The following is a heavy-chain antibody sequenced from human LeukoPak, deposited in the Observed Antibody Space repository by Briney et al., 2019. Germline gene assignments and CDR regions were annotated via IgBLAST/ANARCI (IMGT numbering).Heavy chain of an antibody. V-gene: IGHV4-39*07. CDR1: GGSISSSSYY. D-gene: IGHD7-27*01. CDR2: IYYSGSI. CDR3: AREPIGPGAFDI. Sequence: SETLSLTCTVSGGSISSSSYYWGWIRQPPGKGLEWIGNIYYSGSIYYNPSLKSRVTISVDTSKNQFSLKLSSVTAADTAVYYCAREPIGPGAFDIWGQGTMVTVSS. J-gene: IGHJ3*02.